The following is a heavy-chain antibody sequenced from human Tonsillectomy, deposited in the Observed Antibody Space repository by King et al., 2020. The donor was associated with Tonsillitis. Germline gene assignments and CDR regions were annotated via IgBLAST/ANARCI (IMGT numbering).Heavy chain of an antibody. J-gene: IGHJ6*03. CDR3: AFGLGLYYDSSGYYQDYSFYYMDV. V-gene: IGHV1-69*06. CDR1: GGTFSNYA. Sequence: VQLVQSGAEVKKPGSSVKVSCKASGGTFSNYAISWVRRAPGQGLEWMGGIISFFSTANYAQKFQGRVTFTADKSTSTAYIELSSLRSEDTAVYYCAFGLGLYYDSSGYYQDYSFYYMDVWGKGTTVPVSS. D-gene: IGHD3-22*01. CDR2: IISFFSTA.